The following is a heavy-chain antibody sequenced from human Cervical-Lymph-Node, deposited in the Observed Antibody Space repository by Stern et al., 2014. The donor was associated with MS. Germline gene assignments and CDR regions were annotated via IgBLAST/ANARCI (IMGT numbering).Heavy chain of an antibody. CDR2: IYPGDSDT. D-gene: IGHD5-24*01. J-gene: IGHJ4*02. CDR3: SRHGVGATILDY. CDR1: GYAFSNYW. Sequence: VPLVESGAEVKKPGESLKISCKGSGYAFSNYWIGWVRQRPGKGLEWMGIIYPGDSDTRYTPSFQGQVTISADRSINTAFLQWDSLKASDTAMYYCSRHGVGATILDYWGQGTPVTVSS. V-gene: IGHV5-51*01.